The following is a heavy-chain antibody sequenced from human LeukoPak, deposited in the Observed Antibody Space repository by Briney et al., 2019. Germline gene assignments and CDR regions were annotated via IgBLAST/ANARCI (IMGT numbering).Heavy chain of an antibody. CDR3: AKDQDYALRYYYMDV. D-gene: IGHD4-17*01. V-gene: IGHV3-30*02. CDR2: IRYDGSDK. CDR1: GFTFSSYS. J-gene: IGHJ6*03. Sequence: PGGSLRLSCAASGFTFSSYSMNWVRQAPGKGLEWVAFIRYDGSDKYYADSVKGRFTISRDNSKNTLFLQMNSLREEDTAVYYCAKDQDYALRYYYMDVWGKGTTVTISS.